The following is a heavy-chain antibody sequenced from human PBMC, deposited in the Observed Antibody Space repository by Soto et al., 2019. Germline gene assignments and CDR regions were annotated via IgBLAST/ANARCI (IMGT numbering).Heavy chain of an antibody. Sequence: ASVKVSCKAPAVTFTSYFMHWVRQAPGHGLEWIGVINPNGGSTKFAQTFQGRVTMTGDTSTNTAYMELRSLRSDDTAVYYCARDGNSILIVGGNLAAFEIWGQGTMVTVSS. V-gene: IGHV1-46*01. CDR3: ARDGNSILIVGGNLAAFEI. J-gene: IGHJ3*02. D-gene: IGHD1-26*01. CDR2: INPNGGST. CDR1: AVTFTSYF.